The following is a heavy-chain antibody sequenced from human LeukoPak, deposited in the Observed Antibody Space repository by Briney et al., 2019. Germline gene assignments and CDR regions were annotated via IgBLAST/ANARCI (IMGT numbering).Heavy chain of an antibody. J-gene: IGHJ4*02. V-gene: IGHV2-70*11. CDR1: GFSLTTSGMC. CDR3: ARTPLYGDYVDY. D-gene: IGHD4-17*01. Sequence: SAPTLVNPTQTLTLTCTFSGFSLTTSGMCVSWIRQPPGKALEWLARIDWDDDKYYSTSLKTRLTISKDTSKNQVVLTMTNIDPVDTATYYCARTPLYGDYVDYWGQGALVTVSS. CDR2: IDWDDDK.